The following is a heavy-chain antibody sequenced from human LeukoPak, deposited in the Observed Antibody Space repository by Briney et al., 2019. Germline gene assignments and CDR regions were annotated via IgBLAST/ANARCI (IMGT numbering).Heavy chain of an antibody. CDR2: VKRRVDGGTT. Sequence: KTGGSLRLSCAASGFTFSSYWMSWVRQAPGKGLEWIARVKRRVDGGTTDYAAPVKGRFTISRDDSKNTLYLQMNSLKNEDTAVYFCTTGDYYDLSRLHFIWGQGTMVTVSS. V-gene: IGHV3-15*01. J-gene: IGHJ3*02. CDR3: TTGDYYDLSRLHFI. D-gene: IGHD3-22*01. CDR1: GFTFSSYW.